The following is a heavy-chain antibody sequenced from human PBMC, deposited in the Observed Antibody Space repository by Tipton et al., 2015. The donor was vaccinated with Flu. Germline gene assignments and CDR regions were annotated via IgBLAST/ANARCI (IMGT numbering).Heavy chain of an antibody. J-gene: IGHJ4*02. CDR2: IYYSGST. V-gene: IGHV4-59*07. CDR1: GGSISNYY. Sequence: TLSLTCTVSGGSISNYYWSWIRQPPGKGLEWIGYIYYSGSTNYNPSLKSRVTISVDTSKNQISLNLSSVTAADTAVYYCALSTTAHREFESWGQGTLVTVSS. CDR3: ALSTTAHREFES. D-gene: IGHD1-1*01.